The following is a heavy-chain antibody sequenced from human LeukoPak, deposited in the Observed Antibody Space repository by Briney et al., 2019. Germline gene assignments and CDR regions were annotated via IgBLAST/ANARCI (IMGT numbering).Heavy chain of an antibody. V-gene: IGHV4-34*01. Sequence: SETLSLTCAVYGGSFSGYHWTWIRQSPGKGLEWIGNINPSGSTYYNPSLKSRLTISVDTSKNQFSLKLRSVTAADTAVYYCARGRHDITMIVVVMTSVSYYLDVWGKGTTVTVS. CDR1: GGSFSGYH. D-gene: IGHD3-22*01. CDR3: ARGRHDITMIVVVMTSVSYYLDV. J-gene: IGHJ6*03. CDR2: INPSGST.